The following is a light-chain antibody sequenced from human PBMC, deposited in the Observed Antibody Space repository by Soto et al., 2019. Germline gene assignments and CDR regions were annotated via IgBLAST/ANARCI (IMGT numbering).Light chain of an antibody. J-gene: IGLJ1*01. CDR3: FSYAGNSLNYV. Sequence: ALTQPASMSGSPGQSITISCTGPSSDVVSYNLVSWYQQHPGKAPKLMIYEGSKRPSGISNRFSGSKYGNTASLTISGLQAEDEADYYCFSYAGNSLNYVFGTGTKVTVL. V-gene: IGLV2-23*01. CDR1: SSDVVSYNL. CDR2: EGS.